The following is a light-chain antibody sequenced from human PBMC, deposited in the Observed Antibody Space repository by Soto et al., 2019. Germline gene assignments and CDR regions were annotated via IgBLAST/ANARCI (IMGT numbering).Light chain of an antibody. CDR3: QQCDTSPWT. CDR2: GAS. Sequence: EIVLTQSPGTLSLSPGERATLSCRASQSVSSTYLAWYQQKPGQAPRLLIYGASSRATGIPDRFSGSGSGTDFTFTISRLEPEDCVVYYCQQCDTSPWTFGQGTKVEIK. V-gene: IGKV3-20*01. J-gene: IGKJ1*01. CDR1: QSVSSTY.